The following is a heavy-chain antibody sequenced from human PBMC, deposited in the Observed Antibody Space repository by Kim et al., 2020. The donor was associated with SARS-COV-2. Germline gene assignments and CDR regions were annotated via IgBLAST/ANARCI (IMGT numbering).Heavy chain of an antibody. CDR1: GFTFSSYW. Sequence: GGSLRLSCAASGFTFSSYWIHWVRQAPGKGLVWVSRINSDGSSTTYADSVKGRFTISRDNAKNTMYLQMNSLRVDDTAVYYCTRGLGSTWYISDYWGQGT. CDR3: TRGLGSTWYISDY. D-gene: IGHD6-13*01. J-gene: IGHJ4*02. V-gene: IGHV3-74*01. CDR2: INSDGSST.